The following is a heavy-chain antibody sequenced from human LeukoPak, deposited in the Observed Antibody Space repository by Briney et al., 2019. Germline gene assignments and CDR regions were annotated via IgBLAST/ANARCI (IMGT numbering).Heavy chain of an antibody. D-gene: IGHD6-13*01. V-gene: IGHV3-13*01. CDR1: GLTFSSYE. J-gene: IGHJ6*02. CDR2: IGTAGDT. CDR3: ARWRRYSSSWPSLDGMDV. Sequence: GGSLRLSCAASGLTFSSYEMNWVRQATGKGLEWVSAIGTAGDTYYPGSVKGRFTISRENAKNSLYLQMNSLRAGDTAVYYCARWRRYSSSWPSLDGMDVWGQGTTVTVSS.